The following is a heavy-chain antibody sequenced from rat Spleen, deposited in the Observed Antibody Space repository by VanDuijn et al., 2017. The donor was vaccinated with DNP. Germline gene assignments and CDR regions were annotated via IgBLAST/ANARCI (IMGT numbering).Heavy chain of an antibody. CDR3: ARQYSGDVRPFDY. Sequence: EVQLVETGGGLVQPGRSLKLSCAASGFTFSKYGMAWVRQAPTQGLEWVATISYDGSSTYYRDSVKGRITISRDNAKSTLYLQMDSLRSEDTATYYCARQYSGDVRPFDYWGQGVMVTVSS. V-gene: IGHV5-29*01. CDR1: GFTFSKYG. D-gene: IGHD1-1*01. CDR2: ISYDGSST. J-gene: IGHJ2*01.